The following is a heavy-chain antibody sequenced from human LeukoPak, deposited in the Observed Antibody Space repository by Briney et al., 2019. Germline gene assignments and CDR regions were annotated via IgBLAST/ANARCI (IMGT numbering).Heavy chain of an antibody. CDR1: GGSINNYY. V-gene: IGHV4-59*01. J-gene: IGHJ4*02. Sequence: SSETLSLTCTVSGGSINNYYWSWIRQPPGKGLEWIGYIYYSGTTNYNPSLKSRVTISVDTSKNQFSLKLNSVTAADTAVYYCARGVYIAAAQYGYWGQGTLVTVSS. D-gene: IGHD6-13*01. CDR2: IYYSGTT. CDR3: ARGVYIAAAQYGY.